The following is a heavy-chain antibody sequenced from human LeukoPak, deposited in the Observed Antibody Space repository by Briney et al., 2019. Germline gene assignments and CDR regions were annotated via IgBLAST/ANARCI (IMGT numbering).Heavy chain of an antibody. CDR1: GFTFSSYG. Sequence: GSLRLSCADSGFTFSSYGMTWLRQTPAKGLEWVSAISGSGETTYYADSVKGRFTTSRDNSKNTLYLQMNSLRAEDTAVYYCATYGYSYGGNYYGLDVWGQGTTVTVSS. J-gene: IGHJ6*02. CDR2: ISGSGETT. V-gene: IGHV3-23*01. D-gene: IGHD5-18*01. CDR3: ATYGYSYGGNYYGLDV.